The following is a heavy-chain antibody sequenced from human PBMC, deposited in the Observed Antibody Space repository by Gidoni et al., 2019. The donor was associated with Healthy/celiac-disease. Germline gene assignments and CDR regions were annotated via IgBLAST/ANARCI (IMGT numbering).Heavy chain of an antibody. Sequence: QVQLQQWGAGLLKPSETLSLTCAGYGGSFSGYYWSWIRQPPGKGLEWIGEINHSGSTNYNPSLKSRGTISVDTSKNQFSLKLSSVTAADTAVYYCATRRITMVRGARRWFDPWGQGTLVTVSS. CDR2: INHSGST. CDR1: GGSFSGYY. CDR3: ATRRITMVRGARRWFDP. J-gene: IGHJ5*02. D-gene: IGHD3-10*01. V-gene: IGHV4-34*01.